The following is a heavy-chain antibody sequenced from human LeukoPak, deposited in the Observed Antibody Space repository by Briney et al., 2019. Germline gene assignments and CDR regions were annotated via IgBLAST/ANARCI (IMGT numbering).Heavy chain of an antibody. CDR2: IYYSGST. D-gene: IGHD5-24*01. V-gene: IGHV4-61*01. J-gene: IGHJ5*02. CDR1: GGSVSSGSYY. CDR3: ARVMRDGYIANWFDP. Sequence: SETLSLTCTVPGGSVSSGSYYWSWIRQPPGKGLEWIGYIYYSGSTNYNPSLKSRVTISVDTSKNQFSLKLSSVTAADTAVYYCARVMRDGYIANWFDPWGQGTLVTVSS.